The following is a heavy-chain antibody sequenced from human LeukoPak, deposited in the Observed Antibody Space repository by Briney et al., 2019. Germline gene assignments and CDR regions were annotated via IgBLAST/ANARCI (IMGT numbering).Heavy chain of an antibody. CDR2: IFYSGST. CDR1: GGSISSYY. J-gene: IGHJ4*02. Sequence: PSETLSLTCSVSGGSISSYYWSWIRQPPGKGLQWIGYIFYSGSTNCNPSLKSRVTISVETSKNQFSLKLSSVTAADTAVYYCARVQYSYDSRYYFDYWGQGTLVTVSS. D-gene: IGHD5-18*01. V-gene: IGHV4-59*01. CDR3: ARVQYSYDSRYYFDY.